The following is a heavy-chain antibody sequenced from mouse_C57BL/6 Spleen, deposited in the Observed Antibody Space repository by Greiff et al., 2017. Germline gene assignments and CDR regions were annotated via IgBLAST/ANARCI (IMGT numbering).Heavy chain of an antibody. Sequence: EVKLVESGGGLVKPGGSLKLSCAASGFTFSSYTMSWVRQTPEKRLEWVATISGGGGNTYYPDSVKGRFTISRDNAKNTLYLQMSSLRSEDTALYYCARHVGYPLAYWGQGTLVTVSA. J-gene: IGHJ3*01. V-gene: IGHV5-9*01. CDR2: ISGGGGNT. D-gene: IGHD2-2*01. CDR3: ARHVGYPLAY. CDR1: GFTFSSYT.